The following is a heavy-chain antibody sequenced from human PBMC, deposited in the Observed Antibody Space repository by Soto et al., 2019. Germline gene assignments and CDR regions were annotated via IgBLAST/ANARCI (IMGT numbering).Heavy chain of an antibody. CDR1: GYTFTSYG. J-gene: IGHJ5*02. Sequence: QVQLVQSGAEVKKPGASVKVSCKASGYTFTSYGISWVRQAPGQGLEWMGWISAYNGNTNYAQKLQGRVTMTTDTSTSTAYMELRSLRSDDTAVYYCEREGIVVVPAANPSDNWFDPWGQGTLVTVSS. D-gene: IGHD2-2*01. V-gene: IGHV1-18*04. CDR2: ISAYNGNT. CDR3: EREGIVVVPAANPSDNWFDP.